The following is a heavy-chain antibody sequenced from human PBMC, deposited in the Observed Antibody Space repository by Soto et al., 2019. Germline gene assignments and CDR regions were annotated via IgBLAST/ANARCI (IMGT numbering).Heavy chain of an antibody. J-gene: IGHJ4*02. CDR3: AKDPLVSKWLVPVDDFDY. Sequence: LRLSCVASGCTFSSYAMSWVRQAPGKGLEWVSAISGSGGSTYYADSVKGRFTISRDNSKNTLYLQMNSLRAEDTAVYYCAKDPLVSKWLVPVDDFDYWGQGTLVTVSS. CDR1: GCTFSSYA. V-gene: IGHV3-23*01. CDR2: ISGSGGST. D-gene: IGHD6-19*01.